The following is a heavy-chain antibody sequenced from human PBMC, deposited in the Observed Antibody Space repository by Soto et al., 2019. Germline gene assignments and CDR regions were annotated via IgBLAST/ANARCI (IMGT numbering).Heavy chain of an antibody. CDR1: GFPFSIYS. Sequence: EVQVVESGGGLVQPGGSLRLTCAASGFPFSIYSMNWVRQGPGTGLEWSSYITSDTNTIKYADSVKGRFTISRDNAKNLVYLQMNSLRDEDTAVYFCARSVEGHFDYWGQGTVVTVSS. CDR2: ITSDTNTI. J-gene: IGHJ4*02. V-gene: IGHV3-48*02. CDR3: ARSVEGHFDY. D-gene: IGHD6-19*01.